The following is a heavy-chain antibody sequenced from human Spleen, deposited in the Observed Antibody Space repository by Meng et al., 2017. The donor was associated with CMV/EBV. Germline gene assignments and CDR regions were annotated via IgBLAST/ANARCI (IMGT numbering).Heavy chain of an antibody. CDR1: GYSFTNYW. CDR3: ATNYYDSGGYYLPFDY. Sequence: GESLKISCKGSGYSFTNYWIGWVRQMPGKGLEWMGIIYPGDSDTRYSPSFQGQITISADKSISTAYLQWSRLKDSDPAMYYCATNYYDSGGYYLPFDYWGQGTLVTVSS. V-gene: IGHV5-51*01. D-gene: IGHD3-22*01. J-gene: IGHJ4*02. CDR2: IYPGDSDT.